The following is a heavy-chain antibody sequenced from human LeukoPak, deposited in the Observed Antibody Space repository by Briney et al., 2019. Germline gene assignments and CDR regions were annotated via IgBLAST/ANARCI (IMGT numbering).Heavy chain of an antibody. CDR1: GYTFTGYY. CDR2: INPNSGGT. J-gene: IGHJ4*02. D-gene: IGHD6-19*01. Sequence: ALVKVSCKASGYTFTGYYMHWVRQAPGQGLEWMGWINPNSGGTNYAQKFQGRVTVTRDTSISTAYMELSRLRSDDTAVYYCARGVVAGPLFYFDYWGQGTLVTVSS. V-gene: IGHV1-2*02. CDR3: ARGVVAGPLFYFDY.